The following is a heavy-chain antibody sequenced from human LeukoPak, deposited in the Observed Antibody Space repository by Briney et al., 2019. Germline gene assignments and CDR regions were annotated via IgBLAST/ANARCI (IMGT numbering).Heavy chain of an antibody. CDR1: GGSISSSSYY. J-gene: IGHJ5*02. D-gene: IGHD3-3*01. V-gene: IGHV4-61*02. Sequence: SETLSLTCTVSGGSISSSSYYWSWIRQPAGKGLEWIGRIYTSGSTNYNPSLKSRVTMSVDTSKNQFSLKLSSVTAADTAVYYCARDRGGYDFWSGYWGWFDPWGQGTLVTVSS. CDR2: IYTSGST. CDR3: ARDRGGYDFWSGYWGWFDP.